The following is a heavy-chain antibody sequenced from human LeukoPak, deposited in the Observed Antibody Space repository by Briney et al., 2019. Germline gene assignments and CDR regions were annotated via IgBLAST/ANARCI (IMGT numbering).Heavy chain of an antibody. CDR3: ATSRYYDSSVPRFDY. CDR2: ISYDGSNK. J-gene: IGHJ4*02. Sequence: PGRSLRLSCAASGFTFSSYAMHWVRQAPGKGLEWVAVISYDGSNKYYADSVKGRFTISRDNSKNTLYLQINSLRAEDTAVYYCATSRYYDSSVPRFDYWGQGTLVTVSS. CDR1: GFTFSSYA. V-gene: IGHV3-30*01. D-gene: IGHD3-22*01.